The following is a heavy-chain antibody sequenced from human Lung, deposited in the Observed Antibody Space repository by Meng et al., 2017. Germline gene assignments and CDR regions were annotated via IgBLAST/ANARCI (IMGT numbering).Heavy chain of an antibody. CDR2: IYYSGST. Sequence: QVQLQESGPGLVKPSQTLSLTCTVSGVSFSSGGYYWGWIRQHPGRGLEWIGYIYYSGSTFYNPAFKSRVTISVDTSKNQFSLNLNSVSAADTAVYYCVRERNRLLDPWGQGTLVTVSS. J-gene: IGHJ5*02. D-gene: IGHD3-3*01. V-gene: IGHV4-31*03. CDR1: GVSFSSGGYY. CDR3: VRERNRLLDP.